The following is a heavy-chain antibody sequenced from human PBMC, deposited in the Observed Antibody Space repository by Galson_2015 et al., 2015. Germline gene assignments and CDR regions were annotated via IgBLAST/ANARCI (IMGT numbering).Heavy chain of an antibody. D-gene: IGHD1-14*01. CDR2: IGGTGGDT. CDR1: GFTFSSFA. CDR3: TKDSFPYNGIWDPFEV. V-gene: IGHV3-23*01. J-gene: IGHJ3*01. Sequence: SLRLSCAASGFTFSSFAMSWVRQAPGKGLEWISGIGGTGGDTHYSDSVKGRFTISRDNSMDTLYLLISSLRDEDTAIYYCTKDSFPYNGIWDPFEVWGQGTMVTVSS.